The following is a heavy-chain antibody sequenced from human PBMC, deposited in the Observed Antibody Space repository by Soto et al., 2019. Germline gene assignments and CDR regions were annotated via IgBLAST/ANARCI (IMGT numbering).Heavy chain of an antibody. D-gene: IGHD6-19*01. Sequence: ASVKVSCKASGYTFTSYDINWVRQATGQGLEWMGWMNPNSGNTGYAQKFQGRVTMTRNTSISTAYMEKSSLKSDDTAVYYCARAYRGIAVDWGQGTLVTVSS. CDR2: MNPNSGNT. CDR3: ARAYRGIAVD. J-gene: IGHJ4*02. V-gene: IGHV1-8*01. CDR1: GYTFTSYD.